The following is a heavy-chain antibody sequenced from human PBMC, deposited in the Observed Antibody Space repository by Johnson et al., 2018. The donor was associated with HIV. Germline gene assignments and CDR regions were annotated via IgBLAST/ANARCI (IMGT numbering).Heavy chain of an antibody. Sequence: EVQVVESGGGLVQPGRSLRLSCAASGFTFDDYAMHWVRQAPGKGLEWVSGISWNSGSIGYADSVKGRFTISRDNAKNSLYLQMNSLRAEDTAVYYCAREAATTFWGWDAFDIWGQGTMVTVSS. CDR3: AREAATTFWGWDAFDI. D-gene: IGHD3-10*02. CDR1: GFTFDDYA. J-gene: IGHJ3*02. V-gene: IGHV3-9*01. CDR2: ISWNSGSI.